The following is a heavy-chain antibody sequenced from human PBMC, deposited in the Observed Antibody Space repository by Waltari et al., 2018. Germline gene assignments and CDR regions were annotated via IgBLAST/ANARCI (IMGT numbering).Heavy chain of an antibody. V-gene: IGHV4-61*08. CDR2: IYYSGST. CDR3: ARYPGVQYGDYVRGWFDP. CDR1: GGSISSGGYY. Sequence: QVQLQESGPGLVKPSQTLSLTCTVSGGSISSGGYYWSWIRQRPGKGLEWIGYIYYSGSTNYNPSLKSRVTISVDTSKNQFSLKLSSVTAADTAVYYCARYPGVQYGDYVRGWFDPWGQGTLVTVSS. J-gene: IGHJ5*02. D-gene: IGHD4-17*01.